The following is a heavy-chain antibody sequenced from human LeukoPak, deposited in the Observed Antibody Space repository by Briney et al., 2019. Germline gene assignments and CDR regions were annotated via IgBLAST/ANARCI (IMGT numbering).Heavy chain of an antibody. Sequence: TGGSLRLSCAVSGITLSNYGMSWVRQAPGKGLEWVAGISDSGGSTEYADSVKGRFTIARDNRKNTLYLQMNSLRAEDTAVYFCAKRGVVIRVILVGFHKEAYYFESWGQGALVTVSS. CDR1: GITLSNYG. CDR3: AKRGVVIRVILVGFHKEAYYFES. V-gene: IGHV3-23*01. CDR2: ISDSGGST. J-gene: IGHJ4*02. D-gene: IGHD3/OR15-3a*01.